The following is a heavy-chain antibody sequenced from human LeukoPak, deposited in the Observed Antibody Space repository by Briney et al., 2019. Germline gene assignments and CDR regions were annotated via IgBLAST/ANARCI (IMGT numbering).Heavy chain of an antibody. Sequence: PGGSLRLSCVASGFTFRSYDLHWVRQTTGKGLEWVSAIGTADDTFYPDSVKGRFTISRDDAKNSLYLQMSNLRVGDTAVYYCARSGYYHYYGLDVWGQGTTVTVSS. CDR1: GFTFRSYD. V-gene: IGHV3-13*04. J-gene: IGHJ6*02. D-gene: IGHD6-13*01. CDR2: IGTADDT. CDR3: ARSGYYHYYGLDV.